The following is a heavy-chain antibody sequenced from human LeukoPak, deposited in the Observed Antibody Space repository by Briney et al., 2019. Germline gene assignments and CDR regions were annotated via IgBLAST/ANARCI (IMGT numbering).Heavy chain of an antibody. Sequence: PGGSLRLTCAASGFTFDDYAMHWVRQAPGKGLEWVSGISWNSGSIGYADSVKGRFTISRDNAKNSLYLQMNSLRAEDTALYYCANDIPIDYWGQGTLVTVSS. CDR2: ISWNSGSI. CDR1: GFTFDDYA. J-gene: IGHJ4*02. V-gene: IGHV3-9*01. CDR3: ANDIPIDY.